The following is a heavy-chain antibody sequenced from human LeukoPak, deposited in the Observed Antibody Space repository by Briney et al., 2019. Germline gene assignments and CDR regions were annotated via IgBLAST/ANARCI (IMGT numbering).Heavy chain of an antibody. Sequence: GGSLRLSCAASGFTFSSYEMNWVRQAPGKGLEWVSYISSSGSTIYYADSVKGRFTISRDNSKNTLYLQMNSLRAEDTAVYYCARDHYDILTGYNWFDPWGQGTLVTVSS. J-gene: IGHJ5*02. CDR1: GFTFSSYE. D-gene: IGHD3-9*01. CDR3: ARDHYDILTGYNWFDP. CDR2: ISSSGSTI. V-gene: IGHV3-48*03.